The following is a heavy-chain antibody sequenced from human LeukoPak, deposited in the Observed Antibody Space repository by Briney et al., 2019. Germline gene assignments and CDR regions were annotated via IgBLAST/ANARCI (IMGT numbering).Heavy chain of an antibody. Sequence: GGSLRLSCAASGFTFSSYAMSWVRQAPGKGLEWVSAISGSGGSTYYADSVKGRFTISRDNSKNTLYLQMNSLRAEDTAVYYCAKSHVYGSGSYNFDYWGQGTLVTVSS. V-gene: IGHV3-23*01. CDR1: GFTFSSYA. CDR3: AKSHVYGSGSYNFDY. J-gene: IGHJ4*02. CDR2: ISGSGGST. D-gene: IGHD3-10*01.